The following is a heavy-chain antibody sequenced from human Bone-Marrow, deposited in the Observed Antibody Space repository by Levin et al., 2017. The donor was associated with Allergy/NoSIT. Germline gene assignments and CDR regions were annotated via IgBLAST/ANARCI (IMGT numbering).Heavy chain of an antibody. CDR2: IIPIFGTA. CDR1: GGTFSSYA. CDR3: ARAGGDDSNYAWFDP. V-gene: IGHV1-69*01. D-gene: IGHD4-11*01. J-gene: IGHJ5*02. Sequence: KISCKASGGTFSSYAISWVRQAPGQGLEWMGGIIPIFGTANYAQKFQGRVTITADESTSTAYMELSSLRSEDTAVYYCARAGGDDSNYAWFDPWGQGTLVTVSS.